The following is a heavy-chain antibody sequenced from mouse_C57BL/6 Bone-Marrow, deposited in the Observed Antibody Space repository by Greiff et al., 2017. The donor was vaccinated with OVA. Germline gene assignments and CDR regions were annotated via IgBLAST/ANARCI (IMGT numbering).Heavy chain of an antibody. Sequence: EVNLVESGGGLVQSGRSLRLSCATSGFTFSDFYMEWVRQAPGKGLEWIAASRNKANDYTTEYSASVKGRFIVSRDTSQSILYLQMNALRAEDTAIYYCAKGGYFDVWGTGTTVTVSS. J-gene: IGHJ1*03. CDR1: GFTFSDFY. CDR3: AKGGYFDV. V-gene: IGHV7-1*01. CDR2: SRNKANDYTT.